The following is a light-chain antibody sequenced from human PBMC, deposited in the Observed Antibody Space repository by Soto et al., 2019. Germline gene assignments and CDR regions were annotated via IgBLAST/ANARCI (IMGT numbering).Light chain of an antibody. CDR1: SSDIGVYNY. CDR3: ISYTTSSTLL. J-gene: IGLJ2*01. Sequence: QSALTQPASLSGSPGQSITISCTGTSSDIGVYNYVSWFQQHPGKAPKLMISEVGNRPSGVSNRFSGSKFGNAASLTISGLQAEDEADYYCISYTTSSTLLFGAGTKLTVL. CDR2: EVG. V-gene: IGLV2-14*01.